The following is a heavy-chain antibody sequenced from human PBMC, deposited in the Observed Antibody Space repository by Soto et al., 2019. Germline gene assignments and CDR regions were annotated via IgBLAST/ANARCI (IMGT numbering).Heavy chain of an antibody. V-gene: IGHV4-39*01. D-gene: IGHD1-7*01. CDR3: ARHSTENYRYNYYFNMDV. J-gene: IGHJ6*02. CDR1: GDSISSTNYY. CDR2: FYSGRGN. Sequence: PSETLSLTCTVSGDSISSTNYYWGWIRQPPGKGLEWIGTFYSGRGNYYNPSLKSRVTISVDTSKNQFSLRLSSVTAADTAVYYCARHSTENYRYNYYFNMDVWGQGTTVTVSS.